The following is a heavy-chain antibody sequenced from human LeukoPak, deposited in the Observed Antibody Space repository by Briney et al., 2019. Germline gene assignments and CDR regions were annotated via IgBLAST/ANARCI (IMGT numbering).Heavy chain of an antibody. Sequence: GGSLRLSCAASGFTFSNYDMSWVRQAPGKGLEWVAYISNSGSTICYADSVKGRFTISRDNAKNSLYLQMNSLRAEDTAVYYCARDGGKRAFDIWGQGTMVTVSS. D-gene: IGHD1-26*01. CDR2: ISNSGSTI. CDR3: ARDGGKRAFDI. V-gene: IGHV3-11*01. CDR1: GFTFSNYD. J-gene: IGHJ3*02.